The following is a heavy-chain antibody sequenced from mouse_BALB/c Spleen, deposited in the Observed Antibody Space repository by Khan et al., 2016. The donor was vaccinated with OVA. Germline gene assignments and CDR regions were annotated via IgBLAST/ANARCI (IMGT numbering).Heavy chain of an antibody. Sequence: EVQLQESGGDLVKPGGSLKLSCAVSGFTFSSYVMSWVRQTPEKRLEWVASISSGGTPAYPDSLKGRFTISRDNARNIMYLQMSSLRSEDTAMYYCVREAYRYDEYYLDYWGQGTILTVSS. CDR2: ISSGGTP. CDR3: VREAYRYDEYYLDY. D-gene: IGHD2-14*01. CDR1: GFTFSSYV. J-gene: IGHJ2*01. V-gene: IGHV5-6-5*01.